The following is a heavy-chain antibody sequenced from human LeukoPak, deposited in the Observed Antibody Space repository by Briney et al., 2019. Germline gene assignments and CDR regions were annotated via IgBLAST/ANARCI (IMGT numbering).Heavy chain of an antibody. CDR3: ARALIAARPGVYYYYGMDV. V-gene: IGHV1-2*02. CDR1: GYTFTGYY. J-gene: IGHJ6*02. CDR2: INPNSGGT. Sequence: ASVKVSCKASGYTFTGYYMHWVRQAPGQGLEWMGWINPNSGGTNYAQKFQGRVTMTRDTSISTAYMELSRLRSDDTAVYYSARALIAARPGVYYYYGMDVWGQGTTVTVSS. D-gene: IGHD6-6*01.